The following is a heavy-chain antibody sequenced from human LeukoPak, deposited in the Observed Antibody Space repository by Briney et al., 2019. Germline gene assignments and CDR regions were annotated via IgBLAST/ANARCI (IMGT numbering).Heavy chain of an antibody. CDR3: AKDIGYSSGWNAFDI. CDR1: GFTLDDYT. Sequence: GGSLRLSCAASGFTLDDYTMHWVRQAPRKGLEWVSLISWDGGSTYYADSVKGRFTISRDNSKNSLYLQMNSLRTEDTALYYCAKDIGYSSGWNAFDIWGQGTMVTVSS. CDR2: ISWDGGST. V-gene: IGHV3-43*01. D-gene: IGHD6-19*01. J-gene: IGHJ3*02.